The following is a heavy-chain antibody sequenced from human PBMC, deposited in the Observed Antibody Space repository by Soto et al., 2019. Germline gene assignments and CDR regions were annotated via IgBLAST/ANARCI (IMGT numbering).Heavy chain of an antibody. CDR2: IYYSGST. V-gene: IGHV4-59*01. D-gene: IGHD6-13*01. Sequence: PSETLSLTCTVSGGSISSYYWSWIRQPPGKGLEWIGYIYYSGSTNYNPSLKSRVTISVDTSKNQFSLKLSSVTAADTAVYYCARVGDLGYSSSWYRRGYYYHGMDVWGQGTTVTVSS. J-gene: IGHJ6*02. CDR3: ARVGDLGYSSSWYRRGYYYHGMDV. CDR1: GGSISSYY.